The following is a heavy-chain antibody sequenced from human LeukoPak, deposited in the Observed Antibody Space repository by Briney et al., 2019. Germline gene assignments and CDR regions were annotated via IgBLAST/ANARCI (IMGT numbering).Heavy chain of an antibody. J-gene: IGHJ4*02. CDR2: ISSSSSYT. CDR3: ARGKLPLFDY. Sequence: PGGSLRLSCAASGFTFSDYYMSWIRLAPGKGLEWVSYISSSSSYTNYADSVKGRFTISRDNAKNSLYLQMNSLRAEDTAVYYCARGKLPLFDYWGQGTLVTVSS. V-gene: IGHV3-11*06. CDR1: GFTFSDYY. D-gene: IGHD3-10*01.